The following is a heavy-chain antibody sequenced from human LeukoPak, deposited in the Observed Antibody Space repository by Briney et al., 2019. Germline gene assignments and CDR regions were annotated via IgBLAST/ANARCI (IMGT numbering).Heavy chain of an antibody. D-gene: IGHD2-21*01. Sequence: PGGSLRLSCAASGFTFSSYWMHWVRQAPGKGLVWVSRINTDGSSTNYADSVKGRFTISRDNAKNTLYLQMNSLRAEDTAVYYCARDSDTVIGDFDYWGQGTLVTVSS. J-gene: IGHJ4*02. V-gene: IGHV3-74*01. CDR2: INTDGSST. CDR1: GFTFSSYW. CDR3: ARDSDTVIGDFDY.